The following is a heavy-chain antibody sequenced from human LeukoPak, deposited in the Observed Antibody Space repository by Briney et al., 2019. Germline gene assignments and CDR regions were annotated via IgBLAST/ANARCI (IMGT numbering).Heavy chain of an antibody. CDR2: IYYSGST. CDR1: GGSISSGDYY. Sequence: SETLSLTCTVSGGSISSGDYYWSWIRQPPGKGLEWIGYIYYSGSTYYNPSLKSRVTISVDTSKNQFSLKLSSVTAADTAVYYCARGWFGESADAFDIWGQGTMVTVSS. J-gene: IGHJ3*02. CDR3: ARGWFGESADAFDI. D-gene: IGHD3-10*01. V-gene: IGHV4-30-4*01.